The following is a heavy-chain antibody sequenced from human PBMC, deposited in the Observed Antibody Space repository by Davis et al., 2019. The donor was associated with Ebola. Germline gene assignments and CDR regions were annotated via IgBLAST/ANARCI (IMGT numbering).Heavy chain of an antibody. CDR1: GYTFTGYH. D-gene: IGHD5-18*01. V-gene: IGHV1-3*01. Sequence: AASVKVSCKASGYTFTGYHMHWVRQAPGQRLEWMGWIDAGNGNTKFSQKFQGRVTITRDTSASTAYMELSSLRSEDTAVYYCARGGKGDTGDYWGQGTLVTVSS. CDR2: IDAGNGNT. J-gene: IGHJ4*02. CDR3: ARGGKGDTGDY.